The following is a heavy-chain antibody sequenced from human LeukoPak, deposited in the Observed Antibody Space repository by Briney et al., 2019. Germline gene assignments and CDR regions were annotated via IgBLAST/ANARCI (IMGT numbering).Heavy chain of an antibody. J-gene: IGHJ5*02. V-gene: IGHV4-61*02. CDR2: IYTSGIT. CDR1: GGSISSSSYY. Sequence: SETLSLTCTVSGGSISSSSYYWSWIRQPAGKGLEWIGRIYTSGITNDNPSLKSRLTISIATSKNQFSLTLSSVTAADTAVYYCARRYGDYGYGWFDPWGQGTLVTVSS. D-gene: IGHD4-17*01. CDR3: ARRYGDYGYGWFDP.